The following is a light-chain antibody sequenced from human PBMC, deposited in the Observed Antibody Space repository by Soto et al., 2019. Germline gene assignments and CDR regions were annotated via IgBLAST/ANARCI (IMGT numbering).Light chain of an antibody. Sequence: EIVLTQSPGTLSLSPGERATLSCRASQSVSSSYLAWYQQKPGQAPRLLIYGASSRATGIPDRFSGSGSGTEFTLTISRLEPEDFAVYYCQQYGSSPYTFGPGTKLEIK. V-gene: IGKV3-20*01. CDR2: GAS. J-gene: IGKJ2*01. CDR3: QQYGSSPYT. CDR1: QSVSSSY.